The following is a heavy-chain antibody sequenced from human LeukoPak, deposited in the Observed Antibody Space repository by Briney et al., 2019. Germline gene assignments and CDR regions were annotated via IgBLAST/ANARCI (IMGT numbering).Heavy chain of an antibody. CDR3: ARLGFYGSGSYSNDY. Sequence: GGSLRLSCAASGFTFTNYWMTWVRQAPGKGLEWVANIKQDGSEKYYVDSMKGRFTISRDNAKKSLYLQMNSLRAEDTAVYYCARLGFYGSGSYSNDYWGQGTLVTVSS. CDR1: GFTFTNYW. V-gene: IGHV3-7*01. J-gene: IGHJ4*02. CDR2: IKQDGSEK. D-gene: IGHD3-10*01.